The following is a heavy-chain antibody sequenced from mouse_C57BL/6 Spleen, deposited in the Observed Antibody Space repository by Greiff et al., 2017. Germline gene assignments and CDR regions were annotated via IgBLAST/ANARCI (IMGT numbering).Heavy chain of an antibody. CDR1: GYSFTGYF. V-gene: IGHV1-20*01. J-gene: IGHJ2*01. CDR2: INPYNGDT. D-gene: IGHD1-1*02. Sequence: VQLQQSGPELVKPGDSVKISCKASGYSFTGYFMNWVMQSHGKSLEWIGHINPYNGDTFYNQKFKGKATLTVDKSSSTAHMELRSLTSEDSAVYYFARDEKGGYFDYWGQGTTLTVSS. CDR3: ARDEKGGYFDY.